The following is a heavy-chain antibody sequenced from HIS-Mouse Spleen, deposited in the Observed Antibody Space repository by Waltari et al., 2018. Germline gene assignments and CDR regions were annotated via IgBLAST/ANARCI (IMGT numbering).Heavy chain of an antibody. D-gene: IGHD6-13*01. CDR3: AREIPYSSSWYDWYFDL. V-gene: IGHV4-39*07. Sequence: QLQLQESGPGLVKPSETLSLTCTVSGGSISSSSYYWGWIRQPPGKGLEWIGSIYYSGGTYYNPSLKGRVTIPVDTSKSQFSLKLSSVTAADTAVYYCAREIPYSSSWYDWYFDLWGRGTLVTVSS. CDR2: IYYSGGT. CDR1: GGSISSSSYY. J-gene: IGHJ2*01.